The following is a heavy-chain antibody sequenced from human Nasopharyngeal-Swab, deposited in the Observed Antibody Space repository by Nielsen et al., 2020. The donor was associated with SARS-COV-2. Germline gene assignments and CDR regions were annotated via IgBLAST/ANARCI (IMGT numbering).Heavy chain of an antibody. V-gene: IGHV3-30-3*01. CDR2: ISYDGSNK. CDR3: ARDGIAFYDILPSSGWFDP. Sequence: WIRQPPGKGLEWVAVISYDGSNKYYADSVKGRFTISRDNSKNTLYLQMNSLRAEDTAVYYCARDGIAFYDILPSSGWFDPWGQGTLVTV. J-gene: IGHJ5*02. D-gene: IGHD3-9*01.